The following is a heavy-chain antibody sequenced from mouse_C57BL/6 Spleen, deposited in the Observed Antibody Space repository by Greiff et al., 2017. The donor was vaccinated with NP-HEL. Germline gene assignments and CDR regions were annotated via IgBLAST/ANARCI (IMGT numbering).Heavy chain of an antibody. CDR2: ISNGGGST. J-gene: IGHJ3*01. D-gene: IGHD2-2*01. Sequence: EVQLVESGGGLVQPGGSPKLSCAASGFTFSDYYMYWVRQTPEKRLEWVAYISNGGGSTYYPDTVKGRFTISRDNAKNTLYLQMSRLKSEDTAMYYCARHSLIYYGYDKGFAYWGQGTLVTVSA. CDR1: GFTFSDYY. V-gene: IGHV5-12*01. CDR3: ARHSLIYYGYDKGFAY.